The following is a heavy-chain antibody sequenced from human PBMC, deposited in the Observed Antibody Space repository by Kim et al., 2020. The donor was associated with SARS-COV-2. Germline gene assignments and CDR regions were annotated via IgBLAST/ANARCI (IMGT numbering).Heavy chain of an antibody. CDR3: ARDRSMGSYYYGSGSWPFDY. CDR1: GYTFTSYA. D-gene: IGHD3-10*01. Sequence: ASVKVSCKASGYTFTSYAMNWVRQAPGQGLEWMGWINTNTGNPTYAQGFTGRFVFSLDTSVSTAYLQISSLKAEDTAVYYCARDRSMGSYYYGSGSWPFDYWGQGTLVTVSS. J-gene: IGHJ4*02. V-gene: IGHV7-4-1*02. CDR2: INTNTGNP.